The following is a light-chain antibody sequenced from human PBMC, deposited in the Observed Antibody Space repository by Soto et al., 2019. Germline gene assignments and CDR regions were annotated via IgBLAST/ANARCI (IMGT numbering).Light chain of an antibody. J-gene: IGLJ1*01. CDR2: EVS. CDR1: SSDVGGYNY. V-gene: IGLV2-14*01. Sequence: QSALTQPASVSGSPGQSITISCTGISSDVGGYNYVSWYQQHPGKAPKLMIYEVSNRPSGVSNRFSGSKSGNTASLTISGLQAEDEADYYCSSYTSSSNYVFGTGTKVTVL. CDR3: SSYTSSSNYV.